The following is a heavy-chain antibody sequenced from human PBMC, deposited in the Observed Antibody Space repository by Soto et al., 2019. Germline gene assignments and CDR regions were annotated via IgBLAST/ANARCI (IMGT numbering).Heavy chain of an antibody. V-gene: IGHV4-34*01. Sequence: QVQLQQWGARLVKPSETLSLTCAVYGGSFSGHYCSWIRQPPGRGLEWIGEISESGTTNSNPSLTGRVTMSLDTSKNRFSLNLHSVTAADTAVYYCARGERWLPLSSPSHWGQGTLVTVSS. CDR2: ISESGTT. J-gene: IGHJ4*02. D-gene: IGHD3-22*01. CDR3: ARGERWLPLSSPSH. CDR1: GGSFSGHY.